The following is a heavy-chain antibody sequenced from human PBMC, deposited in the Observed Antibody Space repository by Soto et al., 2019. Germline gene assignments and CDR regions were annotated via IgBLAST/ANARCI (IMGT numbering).Heavy chain of an antibody. D-gene: IGHD3-3*01. CDR3: AREKRLYDFWSGYYYGMDV. Sequence: PGGSLRLSCAASGFTFSSYAMHWVRQAPGKGLEWVAVISYDGSNKYYADSVKGRFTISRDNSKNTLYLQMNSLRAEDTAVYYCAREKRLYDFWSGYYYGMDVWGQGTTVTAP. CDR2: ISYDGSNK. V-gene: IGHV3-30-3*01. J-gene: IGHJ6*02. CDR1: GFTFSSYA.